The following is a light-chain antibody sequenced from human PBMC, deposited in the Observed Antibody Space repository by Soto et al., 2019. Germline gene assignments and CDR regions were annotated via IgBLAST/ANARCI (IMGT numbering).Light chain of an antibody. CDR3: QSYDSSLSGWV. J-gene: IGLJ3*02. Sequence: QAVVTQPPSVSGAPGQRVTISCTGSSSNIGTGYAVHWYQQLPGTAPKLLISGNSNRPSGVPDRFPGSRSGTSASLAITGLQAEDEADYYCQSYDSSLSGWVFGGGTKLTVL. CDR2: GNS. V-gene: IGLV1-40*01. CDR1: SSNIGTGYA.